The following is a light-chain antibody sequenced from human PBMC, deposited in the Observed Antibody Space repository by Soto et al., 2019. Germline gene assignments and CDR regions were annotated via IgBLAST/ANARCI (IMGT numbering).Light chain of an antibody. CDR3: QVWDSSTAV. CDR2: RDS. J-gene: IGLJ3*02. V-gene: IGLV3-9*01. Sequence: SYELTQPLSVSVALGQTGRITCVGNNIGSKNVYWYQQKPGQAPVLVISRDSNRPSGIPERFSGSNSGNPATLTISRAQAGDEADYYCQVWDSSTAVFGGGTNLTVL. CDR1: NIGSKN.